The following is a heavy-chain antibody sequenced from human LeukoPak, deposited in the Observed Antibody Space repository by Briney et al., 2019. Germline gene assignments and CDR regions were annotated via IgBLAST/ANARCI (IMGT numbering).Heavy chain of an antibody. D-gene: IGHD1-26*01. V-gene: IGHV3-33*01. CDR1: GFTFSSYG. CDR3: ARDRRIVGAISALDY. CDR2: IWYDGSNK. Sequence: GRSLRLSCAASGFTFSSYGMHWVRQAPGKGLEWVAVIWYDGSNKYYADSVKGRFTISRDNSKNTLYLQMNSLRAEDTAVYYCARDRRIVGAISALDYWGQGTLVTVSS. J-gene: IGHJ4*02.